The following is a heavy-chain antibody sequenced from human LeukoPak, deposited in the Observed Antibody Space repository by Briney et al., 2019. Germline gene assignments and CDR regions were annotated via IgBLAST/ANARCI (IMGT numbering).Heavy chain of an antibody. CDR3: ASPPPLPYCGGDCYYFDY. Sequence: GGSLRLSCTASKFTFSNYGMQWVRQAPGKGLEWVAVISSDGGTKYYADSVKGRFTLSRDNSRNTLDLQMNSLGPEDTAVYYCASPPPLPYCGGDCYYFDYWGQGTLVTVSS. J-gene: IGHJ4*02. CDR1: KFTFSNYG. CDR2: ISSDGGTK. V-gene: IGHV3-30*03. D-gene: IGHD2-21*02.